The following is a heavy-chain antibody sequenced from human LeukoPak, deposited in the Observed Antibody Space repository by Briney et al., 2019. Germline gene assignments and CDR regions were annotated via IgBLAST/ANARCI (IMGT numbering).Heavy chain of an antibody. J-gene: IGHJ4*02. CDR2: IYYSGST. V-gene: IGHV4-39*01. Sequence: PSETLSLSCTVSGVSISSSSYYWGRIRQPPGKGLEGIGSIYYSGSTYYNPSLKSRVTISVDTSKNQFSLKLSSVTAADTAVYYCARHKPRSSTSPYFDYWGQGTLVTVSS. CDR1: GVSISSSSYY. D-gene: IGHD2-2*01. CDR3: ARHKPRSSTSPYFDY.